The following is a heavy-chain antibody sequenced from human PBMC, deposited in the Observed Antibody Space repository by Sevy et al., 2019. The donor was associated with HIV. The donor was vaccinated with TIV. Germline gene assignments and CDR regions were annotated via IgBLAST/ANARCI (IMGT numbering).Heavy chain of an antibody. D-gene: IGHD2-15*01. J-gene: IGHJ6*02. CDR1: EFTVSSNY. V-gene: IGHV3-53*01. Sequence: GGSLRLSCAASEFTVSSNYMSWVRQAPGKGLEWVSVIYSGGSTYSADSVKGRFIISRDNSQNTEYLQMNSLRAEATAVNYCAREDIVLGEGNYYGMDVWGQGTTVTVSS. CDR2: IYSGGST. CDR3: AREDIVLGEGNYYGMDV.